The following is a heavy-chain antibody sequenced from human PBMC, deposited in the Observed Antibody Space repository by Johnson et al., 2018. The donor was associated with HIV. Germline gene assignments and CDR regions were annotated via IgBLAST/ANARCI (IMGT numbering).Heavy chain of an antibody. V-gene: IGHV3-9*01. CDR3: AKLRWAWGAAFDV. Sequence: VQLVESGGGLVQPGRSLRLSCAASGFTFDDYAMHWVRQAPGKGLEWVSGISWNSGSIGYADSVKGRFTISRDNAKNSLYLQMNSLRAEDTALYYCAKLRWAWGAAFDVWGQGTVVTVSS. CDR1: GFTFDDYA. D-gene: IGHD3-16*01. J-gene: IGHJ3*01. CDR2: ISWNSGSI.